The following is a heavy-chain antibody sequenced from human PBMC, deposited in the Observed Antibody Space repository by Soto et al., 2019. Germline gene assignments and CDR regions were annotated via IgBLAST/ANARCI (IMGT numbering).Heavy chain of an antibody. CDR3: AKARADYYGSGSPIDY. CDR2: ISGSGGST. Sequence: EVQLLESGEGLVQPGGSLRLSCAASGFTFSSYAMSWVRQAPGKGLEWVSAISGSGGSTYYADSVKGRFTISRDNSKNTLYLQMNSLRAEDTAVYYCAKARADYYGSGSPIDYWGQGTLVTVSS. J-gene: IGHJ4*02. D-gene: IGHD3-10*01. V-gene: IGHV3-23*01. CDR1: GFTFSSYA.